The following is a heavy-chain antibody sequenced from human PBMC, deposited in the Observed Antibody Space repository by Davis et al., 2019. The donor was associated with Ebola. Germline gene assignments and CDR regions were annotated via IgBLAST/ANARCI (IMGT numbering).Heavy chain of an antibody. J-gene: IGHJ6*04. Sequence: GESLKISCAASGFTFSDYYMSWIRQAPGKGLEWVSYISSSGSTIYYADSVKGRFTISRDNAKNSLYLQMNSLRAEDTAVYYCARWGGGATQPWYYYGMDVWGKGTTITVSS. CDR3: ARWGGGATQPWYYYGMDV. D-gene: IGHD1-26*01. V-gene: IGHV3-11*01. CDR2: ISSSGSTI. CDR1: GFTFSDYY.